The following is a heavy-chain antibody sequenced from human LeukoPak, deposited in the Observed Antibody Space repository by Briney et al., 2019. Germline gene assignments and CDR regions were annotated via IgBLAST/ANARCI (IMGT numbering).Heavy chain of an antibody. Sequence: GGSLRLSCAASGFTFSSYSMNWVRQAPGKGLEWLSYISSSSSTIYYADSVKGRFTISRDNAKNSLYLQMNSLRAEDTAVYYCASLTPIVVVVAATRTSFDPWGQGTLVTVSS. J-gene: IGHJ5*02. V-gene: IGHV3-48*01. CDR1: GFTFSSYS. D-gene: IGHD2-15*01. CDR2: ISSSSSTI. CDR3: ASLTPIVVVVAATRTSFDP.